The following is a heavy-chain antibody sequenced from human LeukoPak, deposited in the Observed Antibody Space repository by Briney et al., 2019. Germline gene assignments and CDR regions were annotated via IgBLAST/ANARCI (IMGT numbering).Heavy chain of an antibody. CDR1: GFTFSSYA. Sequence: GGSLRLSCAASGFTFSSYAMHWVRQAPGKGLEWVAVISYDGSNKYYAGSVKGRFTNSRDKSKNTLYLQMNRLRGEDTAVYYCARADDGDYAGPFDYWGQGTLVTV. CDR3: ARADDGDYAGPFDY. D-gene: IGHD4-17*01. J-gene: IGHJ4*02. CDR2: ISYDGSNK. V-gene: IGHV3-30*04.